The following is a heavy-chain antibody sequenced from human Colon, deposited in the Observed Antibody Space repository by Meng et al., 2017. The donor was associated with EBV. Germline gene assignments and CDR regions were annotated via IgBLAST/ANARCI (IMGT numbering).Heavy chain of an antibody. J-gene: IGHJ4*02. CDR2: VSYSGGT. CDR1: GGSVSSETYY. Sequence: QVQLRESGPGPVKPSETLSLTCSVSGGSVSSETYYWNWIRQPPGKALEWIGYVSYSGGTNYNPSLKNRVTISVDTSKNQVSLRLSSVTAADTAVFYCARAVGPDCSSTSCPFDYWGQGTLVTVSS. V-gene: IGHV4-61*01. CDR3: ARAVGPDCSSTSCPFDY. D-gene: IGHD2-2*01.